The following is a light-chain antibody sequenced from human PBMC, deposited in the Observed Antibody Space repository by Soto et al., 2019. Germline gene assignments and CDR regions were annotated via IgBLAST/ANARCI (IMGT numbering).Light chain of an antibody. J-gene: IGLJ1*01. CDR1: GSNIGAGYD. CDR3: QSYDSSPSGYV. V-gene: IGLV1-40*01. CDR2: ANI. Sequence: QSVLTQPPSVSGAPGQRVTISCTGSGSNIGAGYDVHWYQQLPGTAPKLLIFANINRPSGVPDRFSGSKSGTSASLAITGLRAEDGADYYSQSYDSSPSGYVFGTGTKVTVL.